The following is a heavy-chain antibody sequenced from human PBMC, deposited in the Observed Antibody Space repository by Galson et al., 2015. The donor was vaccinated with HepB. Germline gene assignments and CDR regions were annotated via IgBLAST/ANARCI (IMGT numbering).Heavy chain of an antibody. CDR2: MSGNTGDT. Sequence: SLRLSCAASGFTFSSYAMGWVRQAPGKGLEYVSAMSGNTGDTYYADSVKGRFTISRDNSKNTLYLQMNSLRAEDTAVYYCAKRGPGYCSSTTCYKSFDYWGQGTQVTVPS. D-gene: IGHD2-2*02. CDR1: GFTFSSYA. J-gene: IGHJ4*02. CDR3: AKRGPGYCSSTTCYKSFDY. V-gene: IGHV3-23*01.